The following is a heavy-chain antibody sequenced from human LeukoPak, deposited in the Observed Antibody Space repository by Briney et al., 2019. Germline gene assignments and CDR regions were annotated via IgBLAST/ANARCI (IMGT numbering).Heavy chain of an antibody. V-gene: IGHV1-18*01. J-gene: IGHJ5*02. CDR3: ARVRGYTSNPPRLNNWFDP. CDR2: IGAYNGQT. Sequence: HRASVKVSCKASGFTFQSYGFTWVRQAPGQGLEWMGWIGAYNGQTNYAQEFQDRVTLTTDASTSTAYMELRGLRSDDTAVYFCARVRGYTSNPPRLNNWFDPWGQGTLVAVSS. D-gene: IGHD2-2*02. CDR1: GFTFQSYG.